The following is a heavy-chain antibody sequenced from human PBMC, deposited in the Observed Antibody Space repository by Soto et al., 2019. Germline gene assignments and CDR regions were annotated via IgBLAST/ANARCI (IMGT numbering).Heavy chain of an antibody. CDR3: AGAVAGYDDAFDI. CDR2: IYYSGST. CDR1: GGSVSSGSYY. D-gene: IGHD6-19*01. V-gene: IGHV4-61*01. Sequence: SETLSLTCTVSGGSVSSGSYYWSWIRQPPGKGLEWIGYIYYSGSTNYNPSLKSRVTISVDTSKNQFSLKLSSVTAADTAVYYCAGAVAGYDDAFDIWGQGTMVTVSS. J-gene: IGHJ3*02.